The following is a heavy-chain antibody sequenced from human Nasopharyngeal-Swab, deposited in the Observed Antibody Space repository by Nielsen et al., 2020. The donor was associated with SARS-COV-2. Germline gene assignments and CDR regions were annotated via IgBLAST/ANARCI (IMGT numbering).Heavy chain of an antibody. J-gene: IGHJ3*02. V-gene: IGHV3-9*01. D-gene: IGHD3-22*01. CDR3: AKGGSSGSAFDI. CDR2: ISWNSGSI. Sequence: LTCAASGFTFDDYAMHWVRQAPGKGLEWVSGISWNSGSIGYADSVKGRFTISRDNAKNSLYLQMNSLRAEDTALYYCAKGGSSGSAFDIWGQGTMVTVSS. CDR1: GFTFDDYA.